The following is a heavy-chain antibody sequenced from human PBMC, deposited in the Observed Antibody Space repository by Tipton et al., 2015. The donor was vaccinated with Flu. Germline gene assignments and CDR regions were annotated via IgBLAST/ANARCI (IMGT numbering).Heavy chain of an antibody. J-gene: IGHJ4*02. CDR2: IYSSGST. CDR3: ARFSARGESDY. V-gene: IGHV4-4*07. Sequence: TLSLTCTVSGGSINSYYWSWIRQPAGKGLEWIGRIYSSGSTNYNPSLKSRVTMLVDTSKNQFSLKMSSVTAADTAVYYCARFSARGESDYWGQGTLVTVSS. CDR1: GGSINSYY. D-gene: IGHD3-10*01.